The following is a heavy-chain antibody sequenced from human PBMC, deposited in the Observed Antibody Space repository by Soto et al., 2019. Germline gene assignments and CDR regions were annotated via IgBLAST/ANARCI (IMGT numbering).Heavy chain of an antibody. Sequence: SETLSLTCTVSGGSISSISYYWGWIRQPPGKGLEWIGSIYYSGSTYYNPSLKSRVTISVDTSKNQFSLKLSSVTAADTAVYYCARRSRVRYFDWLLTPSGMDVWGQGTTVTVSS. V-gene: IGHV4-39*01. J-gene: IGHJ6*02. CDR3: ARRSRVRYFDWLLTPSGMDV. D-gene: IGHD3-9*01. CDR1: GGSISSISYY. CDR2: IYYSGST.